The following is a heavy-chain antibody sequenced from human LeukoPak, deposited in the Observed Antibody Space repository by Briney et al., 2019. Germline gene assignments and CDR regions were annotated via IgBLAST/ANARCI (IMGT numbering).Heavy chain of an antibody. Sequence: SETLPLTCTVSGGSIISHYWSWIRQPPGKGLEWIGYIYYSGSTNYNPSLKSRVTISVDMSKNQFSLNLSTVTAADTAVYYCARATVVTPFDYWGQGTLVTVSS. CDR3: ARATVVTPFDY. CDR1: GGSIISHY. CDR2: IYYSGST. V-gene: IGHV4-59*11. D-gene: IGHD4-23*01. J-gene: IGHJ4*02.